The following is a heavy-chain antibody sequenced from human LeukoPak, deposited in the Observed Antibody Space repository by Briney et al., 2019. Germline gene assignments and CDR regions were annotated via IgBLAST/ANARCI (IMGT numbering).Heavy chain of an antibody. CDR1: GYTFTGYC. Sequence: ASVKVSCKASGYTFTGYCIHWVRQAPGQGLEWMGWINPNSGGTKYAQKFQGRVTMTRDTTISTAYMELSRLRSDDTAMYYCARDQGGGYARGEFDYWGQGTLVTVPS. CDR3: ARDQGGGYARGEFDY. CDR2: INPNSGGT. J-gene: IGHJ4*02. V-gene: IGHV1-2*02. D-gene: IGHD5-12*01.